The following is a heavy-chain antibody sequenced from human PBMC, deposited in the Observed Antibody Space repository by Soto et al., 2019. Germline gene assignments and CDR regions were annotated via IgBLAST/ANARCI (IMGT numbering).Heavy chain of an antibody. Sequence: GGSLRLSCAASGFTFSSYAMHWVRQAPGKGLEWVAVISYDGSNKYYADSVKGRFTISRDNSKNTLYLQMNSLRAEDTAVYYCARDRREYIVVVTLDGIDPWGQGTLVTV. J-gene: IGHJ5*02. CDR3: ARDRREYIVVVTLDGIDP. D-gene: IGHD2-21*02. V-gene: IGHV3-30-3*01. CDR1: GFTFSSYA. CDR2: ISYDGSNK.